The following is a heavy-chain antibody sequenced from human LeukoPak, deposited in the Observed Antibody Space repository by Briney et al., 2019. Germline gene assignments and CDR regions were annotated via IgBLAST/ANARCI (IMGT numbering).Heavy chain of an antibody. CDR2: ISSTSAYI. D-gene: IGHD1-1*01. CDR3: ARDPGRSTTGRFDY. J-gene: IGHJ4*02. Sequence: GGSLRLSCAASGFPFDSYTLNWFRQAPGKGLEWLSSISSTSAYIYYADSVRGRFTISRDNAKNSLYLQMNSLRAEDTAVFYCARDPGRSTTGRFDYWGQGTLVTVSS. V-gene: IGHV3-21*01. CDR1: GFPFDSYT.